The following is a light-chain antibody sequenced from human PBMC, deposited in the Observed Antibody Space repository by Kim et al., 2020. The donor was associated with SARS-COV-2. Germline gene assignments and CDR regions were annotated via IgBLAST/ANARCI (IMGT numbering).Light chain of an antibody. CDR2: DVS. CDR3: SSYAGTSVV. CDR1: SSDVGGYNY. J-gene: IGLJ2*01. V-gene: IGLV2-11*03. Sequence: PVHTVTVSCTGNSSDVGGYNYFSWYQQHPGKAPKLMIYDVSKRPSGVPDRFSGSKYGNTASLTISGRQAEDEADYYCSSYAGTSVVFGGGTQLTVL.